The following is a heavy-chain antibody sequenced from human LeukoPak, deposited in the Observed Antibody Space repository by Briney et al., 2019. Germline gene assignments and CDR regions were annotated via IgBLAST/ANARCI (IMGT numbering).Heavy chain of an antibody. CDR2: LRNKADRSTA. D-gene: IGHD3-16*02. Sequence: GGSLRLSCAASGLTLSDHYMDWVRQAPGQGLEWVGRLRNKADRSTAEYAASVKGRFTISRDNSKNTLYLQMNSLRAEDTAVYYCARTYSWSLSRFDYWGQGTLVTVSS. CDR1: GLTLSDHY. J-gene: IGHJ4*02. CDR3: ARTYSWSLSRFDY. V-gene: IGHV3-72*01.